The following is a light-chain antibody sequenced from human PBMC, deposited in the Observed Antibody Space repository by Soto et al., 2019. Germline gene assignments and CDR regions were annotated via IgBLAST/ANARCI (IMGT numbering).Light chain of an antibody. CDR2: AAS. CDR3: QQANSFTLT. CDR1: QSITHF. Sequence: DIQMTQSPSSLSASIGNNLTISCRANQSITHFLNWYQKKPGEAPKLLIYAASSLQSGVPSRFRGSGYGTDLTITISSLKHEDFATYYCQQANSFTLTFGGGTKVDIK. V-gene: IGKV1-39*01. J-gene: IGKJ4*01.